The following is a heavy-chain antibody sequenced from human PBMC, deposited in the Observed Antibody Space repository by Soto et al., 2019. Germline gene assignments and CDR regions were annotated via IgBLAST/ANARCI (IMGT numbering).Heavy chain of an antibody. V-gene: IGHV3-64*01. D-gene: IGHD3-16*01. Sequence: EVQLVESGGGLVQPGGSLRLSCAASGFTFSSYAMHWVRQAPGKGLEYVSTISRNGGSTYYANSVKGRFTISRDNSKNTLYLQMGSLRAEDMAVYYGAREGGSYYFDYWGQGTLVTVSS. CDR2: ISRNGGST. CDR3: AREGGSYYFDY. J-gene: IGHJ4*02. CDR1: GFTFSSYA.